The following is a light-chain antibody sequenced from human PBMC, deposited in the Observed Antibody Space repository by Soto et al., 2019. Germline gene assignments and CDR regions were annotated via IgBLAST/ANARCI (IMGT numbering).Light chain of an antibody. J-gene: IGKJ1*01. CDR2: TAS. CDR1: QSVSSW. CDR3: QQYYTYST. Sequence: DIQMTQSPSTLSASVVDRVTITCRASQSVSSWLAWYQQKPGKAPKLLIYTASNLQSGVPSRFSGTGSGTEFTLTISSLHPDDFATYYCQQYYTYSTFGQGTKVDIK. V-gene: IGKV1-5*03.